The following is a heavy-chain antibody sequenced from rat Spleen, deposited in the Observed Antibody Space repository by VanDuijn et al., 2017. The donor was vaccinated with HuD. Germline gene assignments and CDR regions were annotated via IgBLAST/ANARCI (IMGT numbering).Heavy chain of an antibody. J-gene: IGHJ4*01. CDR1: GFSFSDYN. Sequence: EVQLVESGGGLVQPGRSLKLSCAASGFSFSDYNMAWVRQAPKKGLEWVATIIYDGSRTYYRDSVKGRFTISRDNAKSTLYLQMDSLGSEDTATYYCAKDMNYFSTYPFYLMGAWGQGTSVTVSS. D-gene: IGHD1-2*01. V-gene: IGHV5S10*01. CDR3: AKDMNYFSTYPFYLMGA. CDR2: IIYDGSRT.